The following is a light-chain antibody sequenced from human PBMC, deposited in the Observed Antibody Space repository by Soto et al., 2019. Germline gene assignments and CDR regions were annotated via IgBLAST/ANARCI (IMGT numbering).Light chain of an antibody. J-gene: IGLJ1*01. CDR1: SNDVGTYNL. CDR3: SSYAGSTTYV. CDR2: EGF. Sequence: QSALTQPASVSGSPGQSITLSCTGTSNDVGTYNLVSWYQQHPGKAPKLIIFEGFKRPSGVSNRFSGSKSGNTASLTISGLQAEDEADYYCSSYAGSTTYVLGTGTQVTVL. V-gene: IGLV2-23*01.